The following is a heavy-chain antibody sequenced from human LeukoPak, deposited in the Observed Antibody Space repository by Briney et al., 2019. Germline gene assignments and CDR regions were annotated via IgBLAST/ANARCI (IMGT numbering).Heavy chain of an antibody. D-gene: IGHD3-3*01. Sequence: ASVKVSCKTSGYTFASYGVSWVRQAPGQGLKWMGGIIPIFGTANYAQKFQGRVTITADESTSTAYMELSSLRSEDTAVYYCARAPYYDFWSGYRSFYYYYGMDVWGQGTTVTVSS. CDR2: IIPIFGTA. J-gene: IGHJ6*02. CDR3: ARAPYYDFWSGYRSFYYYYGMDV. V-gene: IGHV1-69*13. CDR1: GYTFASYG.